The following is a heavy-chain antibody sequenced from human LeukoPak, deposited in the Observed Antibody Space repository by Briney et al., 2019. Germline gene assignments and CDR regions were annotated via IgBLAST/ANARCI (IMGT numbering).Heavy chain of an antibody. Sequence: ASVKVSCKASGYTFTSYDINWVRQATGQGLEWMGWMNPNSGNTGYAQKFQGRVTMTRNTSISTAYMELSSLRSEDTAVYYCARGRGGRYCSSTSCYKGANWFDPWGQGTLVTVSS. CDR1: GYTFTSYD. J-gene: IGHJ5*02. CDR3: ARGRGGRYCSSTSCYKGANWFDP. D-gene: IGHD2-2*02. V-gene: IGHV1-8*01. CDR2: MNPNSGNT.